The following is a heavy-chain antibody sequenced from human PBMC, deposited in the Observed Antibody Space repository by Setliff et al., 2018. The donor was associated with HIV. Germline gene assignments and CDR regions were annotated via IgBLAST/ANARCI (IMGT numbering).Heavy chain of an antibody. CDR3: ARHNTGYSYGYDYYYYYMDV. Sequence: SETLSLTCSVSGDSISSGSYYWSWIRLPAGKGLEWIGQIHTTGSTNYNPSLKSRVTISIDTSKNQFSLKLSSVTAADTAVYYCARHNTGYSYGYDYYYYYMDVWGKGTTVTVSS. V-gene: IGHV4-61*09. D-gene: IGHD5-18*01. CDR1: GDSISSGSYY. J-gene: IGHJ6*03. CDR2: IHTTGST.